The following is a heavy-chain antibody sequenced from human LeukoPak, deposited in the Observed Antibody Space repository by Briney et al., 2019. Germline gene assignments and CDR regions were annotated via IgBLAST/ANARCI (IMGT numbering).Heavy chain of an antibody. CDR3: ASLAAAGTEEAFDI. Sequence: ASVKVSCKASGYSFTSYGISWVRQAPGQGLEWMGWISTYNRNANYAQEFQGRVTMTRDTSTSTVYMELSSLRSEDTAVYYCASLAAAGTEEAFDIWGQGTMVTVSS. CDR1: GYSFTSYG. D-gene: IGHD6-13*01. J-gene: IGHJ3*02. CDR2: ISTYNRNA. V-gene: IGHV1-18*01.